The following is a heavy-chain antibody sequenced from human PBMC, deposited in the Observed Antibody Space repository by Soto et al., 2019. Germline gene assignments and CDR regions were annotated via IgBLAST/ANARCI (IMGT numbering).Heavy chain of an antibody. D-gene: IGHD3-10*01. CDR1: GFTFSSYA. CDR3: AKAHHSYGSGVDY. Sequence: QVQLVESGGGVVQPGSFLRLSCAASGFTFSSYAMHWVRQAPGKGLEWVAVMSYDGSKIYYEDSVKGRFTISRDNSKNTLFLQMNSLRAEDTAMYYCAKAHHSYGSGVDYWGQGTLVTVSS. CDR2: MSYDGSKI. J-gene: IGHJ4*02. V-gene: IGHV3-30*18.